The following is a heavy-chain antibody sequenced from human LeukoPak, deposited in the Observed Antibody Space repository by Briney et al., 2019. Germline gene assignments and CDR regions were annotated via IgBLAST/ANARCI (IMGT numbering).Heavy chain of an antibody. Sequence: PGGSLRLSCAASEFSVGSNYMTWVRQAPGKGLEWVSSISSSSSYIYYADSVKGRFTISRDNAKNSLYLQMNSLRAEDTAVYYCAREYDYGGNPFDYWGQGTLVTVSS. J-gene: IGHJ4*02. V-gene: IGHV3-21*01. CDR1: EFSVGSNY. CDR2: ISSSSSYI. CDR3: AREYDYGGNPFDY. D-gene: IGHD4-23*01.